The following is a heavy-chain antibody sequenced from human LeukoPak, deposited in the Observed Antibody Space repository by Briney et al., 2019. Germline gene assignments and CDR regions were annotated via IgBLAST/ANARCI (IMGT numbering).Heavy chain of an antibody. Sequence: GGSLRLSCAASGFTFSSYSMNWVRQAPGKGLEWVSSITSSSSYIYYADSVKGRFTISRDNAKKSVYVQMNSGRAEDTGLYYCARDGSGTPGDYWGQGTLVTVSS. V-gene: IGHV3-21*01. CDR1: GFTFSSYS. D-gene: IGHD1-26*01. CDR3: ARDGSGTPGDY. CDR2: ITSSSSYI. J-gene: IGHJ4*02.